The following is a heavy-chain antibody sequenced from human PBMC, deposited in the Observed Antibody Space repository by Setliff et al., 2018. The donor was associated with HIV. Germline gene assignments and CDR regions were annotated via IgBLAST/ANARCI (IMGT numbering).Heavy chain of an antibody. D-gene: IGHD3-16*02. CDR2: VYHTGNS. Sequence: SETLSLTCTVSGGSINRSYWSWIRQSPGKGLEWRGNVYHTGNSHYNHSLKSRVTMSVDTSTSQFSLRLTSMTAADTAVYYCARAYYDHLWASYRFDYWGQGTLVTVSS. J-gene: IGHJ4*02. CDR3: ARAYYDHLWASYRFDY. CDR1: GGSINRSY. V-gene: IGHV4-59*01.